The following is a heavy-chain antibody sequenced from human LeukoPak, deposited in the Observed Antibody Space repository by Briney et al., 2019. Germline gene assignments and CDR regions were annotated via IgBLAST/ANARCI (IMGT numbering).Heavy chain of an antibody. CDR3: AKNGDFCLEY. CDR1: GGSISRNTW. J-gene: IGHJ4*02. D-gene: IGHD3-16*01. CDR2: IHDSGRI. V-gene: IGHV4-4*02. Sequence: NPSETLSLTCAVSGGSISRNTWWSWARQPPGKGLEWIAEIHDSGRINYNPSLKSRVTISVDKSKNQFSLQLVSMTAADTAVYYCAKNGDFCLEYWGQGTLVTVSS.